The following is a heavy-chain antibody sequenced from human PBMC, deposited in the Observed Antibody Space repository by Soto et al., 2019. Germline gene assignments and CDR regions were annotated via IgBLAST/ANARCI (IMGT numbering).Heavy chain of an antibody. Sequence: ESGGGLVQPGGSLRLSCVGSGFPFSNYAMTWVRQAPGKGLEWVSVISGSGNNTYQADAVKGRFTISRDNSKNTRYLQMSSLRAEDSAVYFCAKVTVPFLEWVARYYFDYWGQGTLVTVSS. J-gene: IGHJ4*02. D-gene: IGHD3-3*02. CDR3: AKVTVPFLEWVARYYFDY. CDR1: GFPFSNYA. V-gene: IGHV3-23*01. CDR2: ISGSGNNT.